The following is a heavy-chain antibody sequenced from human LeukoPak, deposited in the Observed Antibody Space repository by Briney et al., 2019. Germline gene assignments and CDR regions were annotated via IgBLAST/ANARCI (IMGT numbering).Heavy chain of an antibody. V-gene: IGHV1-2*02. J-gene: IGHJ4*02. D-gene: IGHD2-15*01. CDR2: INPNSGGT. CDR1: GYTFTGYY. Sequence: ASVTVSCKASGYTFTGYYMHWVRQAPGQGLEWMGWINPNSGGTNYAQKFQGRVTMTRDTSISTAYMELSRLRSDDTAVYYCARSDCSGGSCSFYFDYWGQGTLVTVSS. CDR3: ARSDCSGGSCSFYFDY.